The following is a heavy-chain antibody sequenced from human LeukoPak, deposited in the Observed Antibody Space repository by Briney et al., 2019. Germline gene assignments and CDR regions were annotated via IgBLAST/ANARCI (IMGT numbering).Heavy chain of an antibody. D-gene: IGHD2/OR15-2a*01. CDR1: GFTFGDYA. V-gene: IGHV3-49*04. Sequence: GGSLRLSCTASGFTFGDYAMSWVRQAPGKGLEWVGFIRSKDYGGTIEYAASVKGRFTISRDDSKSVAYLQMNTLKTEDTGVYYCTRGREYSNYWGQGTLVTVTS. CDR3: TRGREYSNY. J-gene: IGHJ4*02. CDR2: IRSKDYGGTI.